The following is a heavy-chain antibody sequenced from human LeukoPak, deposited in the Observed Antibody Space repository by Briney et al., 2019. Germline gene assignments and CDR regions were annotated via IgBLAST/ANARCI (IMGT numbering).Heavy chain of an antibody. CDR2: INPNTGGT. D-gene: IGHD2-2*01. CDR3: VRGRGCSSTSCFNWFAP. J-gene: IGHJ5*02. Sequence: ASVKVSCKASGYTFTGYYMHWVRQAPGHGLEWMGWINPNTGGTNYAQKFQGRVTMTRDTSISTAYMEVSRLRSDDTAVYCCVRGRGCSSTSCFNWFAPWGQGTLVSVSS. CDR1: GYTFTGYY. V-gene: IGHV1-2*02.